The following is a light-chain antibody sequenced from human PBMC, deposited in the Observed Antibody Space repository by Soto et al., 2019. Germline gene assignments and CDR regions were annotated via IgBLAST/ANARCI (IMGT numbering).Light chain of an antibody. CDR1: QSISRY. CDR2: AAS. J-gene: IGKJ1*01. Sequence: DIQMTQSPSSLSASVGDRITITCRASQSISRYLNWYQHKPGKAPKLLINAASSLERGVPSRFSGGGSGTDFTLNISSLQPDDFATYYCQQNYRGTPWTFGQGTKVDIK. CDR3: QQNYRGTPWT. V-gene: IGKV1-39*01.